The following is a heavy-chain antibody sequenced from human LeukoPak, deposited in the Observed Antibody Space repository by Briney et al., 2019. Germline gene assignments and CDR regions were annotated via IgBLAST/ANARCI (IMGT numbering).Heavy chain of an antibody. D-gene: IGHD7-27*01. J-gene: IGHJ4*02. CDR1: GFTVSTNY. Sequence: GGSLRLSCAASGFTVSTNYMSWVRQSPGKGLEWVTVIYSGGSPYYADSVKGRFTISRDNSKNTLYLQMNSLRVEDTAMYYCARKLGTVDDYWGQGTLVTVSS. CDR3: ARKLGTVDDY. V-gene: IGHV3-53*01. CDR2: IYSGGSP.